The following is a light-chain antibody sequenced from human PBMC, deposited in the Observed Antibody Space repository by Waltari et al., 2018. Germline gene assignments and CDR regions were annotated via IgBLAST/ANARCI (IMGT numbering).Light chain of an antibody. V-gene: IGLV3-19*01. CDR1: RLRNYY. CDR2: HQN. J-gene: IGLJ2*01. Sequence: SSELTQDPAVSVAMGQTVTITCQGNRLRNYYARWYQQRPGQAPILFIYHQNTRPSGVPDRFSGSRSDNTASLTITGAQAEDEASYYCHSRDGSGSGGSFGGGTKLTVL. CDR3: HSRDGSGSGGS.